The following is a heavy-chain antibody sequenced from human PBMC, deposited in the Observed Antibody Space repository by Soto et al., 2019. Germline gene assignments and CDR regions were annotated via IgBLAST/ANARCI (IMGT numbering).Heavy chain of an antibody. CDR2: IIPVFGTP. D-gene: IGHD6-13*01. CDR1: GGTFSSSA. Sequence: QVQLVQSGAEVKKPGSSVKVSCKASGGTFSSSAMSWVRQAPGQGLEWMGGIIPVFGTPNYAQKFQGRVTITGDESTSTAYMELSSLRSEDTAMYYCAKVTASANYYYYGMDVWGQGTTVTVSS. CDR3: AKVTASANYYYYGMDV. J-gene: IGHJ6*02. V-gene: IGHV1-69*12.